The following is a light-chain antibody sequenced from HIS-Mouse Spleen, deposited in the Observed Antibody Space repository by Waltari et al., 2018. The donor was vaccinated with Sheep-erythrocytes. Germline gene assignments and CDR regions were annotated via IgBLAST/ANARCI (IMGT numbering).Light chain of an antibody. CDR3: QQYNSSLT. CDR2: KAS. V-gene: IGKV1-5*03. Sequence: DIQMTQSPTTLSASVGDRVTITCRASQSISSWLAWYQQKPGKAPKHLIYKASSLESGVPSRFSGSGSGTEFTLTISSLQPDDFATYYCQQYNSSLTFGPGTKVDIK. CDR1: QSISSW. J-gene: IGKJ3*01.